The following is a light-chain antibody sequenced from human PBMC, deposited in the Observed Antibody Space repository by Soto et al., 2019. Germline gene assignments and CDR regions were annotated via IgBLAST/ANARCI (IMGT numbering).Light chain of an antibody. J-gene: IGKJ1*01. CDR2: GAS. CDR3: QQYNNWPQT. CDR1: QSVSTD. Sequence: VTQSPATLSVSPGERVTLSCLASQSVSTDLAWYQQKPGQAPRLLIYGASIRAIGVPARFSGSGSGTEFTLTITSLQSEDFAVYYCQQYNNWPQTFGQGTKVDIK. V-gene: IGKV3-15*01.